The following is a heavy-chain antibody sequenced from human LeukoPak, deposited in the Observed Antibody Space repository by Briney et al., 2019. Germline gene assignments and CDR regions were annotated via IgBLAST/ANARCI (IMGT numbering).Heavy chain of an antibody. Sequence: ASVKVSCKASGYTFTSYYMHWVRQAPGQGLEWMGIINPSGGSTSYAQKFQGRVTMTRDMSTSTVYMGLSSLRSEDTAVYYCARISSSGGRIVYFDYWGQGTLVTVSS. D-gene: IGHD6-6*01. V-gene: IGHV1-46*01. J-gene: IGHJ4*02. CDR2: INPSGGST. CDR3: ARISSSGGRIVYFDY. CDR1: GYTFTSYY.